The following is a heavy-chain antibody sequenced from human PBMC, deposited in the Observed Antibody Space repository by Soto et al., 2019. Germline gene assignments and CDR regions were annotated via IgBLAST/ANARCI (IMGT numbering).Heavy chain of an antibody. D-gene: IGHD2-15*01. CDR2: INDSGST. V-gene: IGHV4-34*01. J-gene: IGHJ3*02. Sequence: SETLSLTCDVYGGSFSGYYWNWIRQPPGKGLEWIGEINDSGSTNYNPSLKSRVTISVDTSKNQFSLKLSSVTVADTAVYYCARYCRGGNCYGAFDIWGQGTMVTVSS. CDR3: ARYCRGGNCYGAFDI. CDR1: GGSFSGYY.